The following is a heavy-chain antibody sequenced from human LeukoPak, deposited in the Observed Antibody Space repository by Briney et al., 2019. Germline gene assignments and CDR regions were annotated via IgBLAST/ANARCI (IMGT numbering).Heavy chain of an antibody. CDR2: ITSRSDGGTT. CDR3: IIRGGDGGY. J-gene: IGHJ4*02. CDR1: GFTFINAW. V-gene: IGHV3-15*01. D-gene: IGHD3-10*01. Sequence: GGSLRLSCAASGFTFINAWMSWVRQGPGKGLEWVGRITSRSDGGTTDYAAPVKGRFSISRDDSKSTLYLQMNSLKTEDTAVYYCIIRGGDGGYWGQGTLVTVSS.